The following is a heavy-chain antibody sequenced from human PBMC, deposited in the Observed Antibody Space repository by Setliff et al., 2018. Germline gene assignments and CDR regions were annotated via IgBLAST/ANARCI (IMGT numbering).Heavy chain of an antibody. V-gene: IGHV1-69*06. Sequence: VASVKVSCKASGGTFSRSAISWVRQAPGQGLEWMGGIIPIFGTPTYAHKFQGRVTMTEDTSTDTAYMELSSLRSEDTAMYYCAIIGPDSSGYYWIFDYWGQGTLVTVSS. CDR1: GGTFSRSA. J-gene: IGHJ4*02. CDR2: IIPIFGTP. D-gene: IGHD3-22*01. CDR3: AIIGPDSSGYYWIFDY.